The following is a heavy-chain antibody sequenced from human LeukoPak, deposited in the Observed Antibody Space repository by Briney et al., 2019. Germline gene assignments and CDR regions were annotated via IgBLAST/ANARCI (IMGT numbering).Heavy chain of an antibody. Sequence: SETLSLTCTVSGGSISSGSYYWSWIRQPAGKGLEWIGRIYTSGSTNCNPSLKSRVTISVDTSKNQFSLKLSSVTAADTAVYYCARDFVISLGITWFDPWGQGTLVTVSS. CDR1: GGSISSGSYY. CDR2: IYTSGST. J-gene: IGHJ5*02. D-gene: IGHD3-16*02. CDR3: ARDFVISLGITWFDP. V-gene: IGHV4-61*02.